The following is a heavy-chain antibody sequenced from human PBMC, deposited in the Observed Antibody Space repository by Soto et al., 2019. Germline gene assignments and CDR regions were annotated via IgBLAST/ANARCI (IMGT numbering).Heavy chain of an antibody. V-gene: IGHV3-21*01. J-gene: IGHJ3*02. CDR2: ISSSSSYI. D-gene: IGHD2-21*01. CDR1: GFTFSSYS. CDR3: ARLFRPHDAFDI. Sequence: WGSLRLSCAASGFTFSSYSMNWVRQAPGKGLEWVSSISSSSSYIYYADSVKGRFTISRDNAKNSLYLQMNSLRAEDTAVYYCARLFRPHDAFDIWGQGTMVTVSS.